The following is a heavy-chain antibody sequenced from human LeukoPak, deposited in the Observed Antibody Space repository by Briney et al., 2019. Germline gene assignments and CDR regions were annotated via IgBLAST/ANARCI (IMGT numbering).Heavy chain of an antibody. J-gene: IGHJ6*03. CDR3: AKDAYSSSSGVYYYYYYMDV. CDR1: GFTFDDYA. D-gene: IGHD6-6*01. V-gene: IGHV3-43D*03. Sequence: GGSLRLSCAASGFTFDDYAMHWVRQAPGKGLEWVSFISWDGGSTYYADSVKGRFTISRDNSKNSLYLQMNSHRADDTALYYCAKDAYSSSSGVYYYYYYMDVWGKGTTVTVSS. CDR2: ISWDGGST.